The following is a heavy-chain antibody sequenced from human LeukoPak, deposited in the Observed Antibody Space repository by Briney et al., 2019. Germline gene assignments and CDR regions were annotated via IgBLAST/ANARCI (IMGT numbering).Heavy chain of an antibody. J-gene: IGHJ4*02. CDR3: ARSVPYGTTWYGRSVC. D-gene: IGHD6-13*01. CDR2: IRHDGSTK. V-gene: IGHV3-7*03. Sequence: GGSLRLSCAASGFTVSSNYMSWVRQTPGKGLEWAANIRHDGSTKYYVDSVKGRFTISRDNAMNSLYLQMDSLRVEDTAIYYCARSVPYGTTWYGRSVCWGQGTQVTVSS. CDR1: GFTVSSNY.